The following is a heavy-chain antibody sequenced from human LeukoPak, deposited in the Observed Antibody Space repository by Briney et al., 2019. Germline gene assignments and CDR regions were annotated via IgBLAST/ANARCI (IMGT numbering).Heavy chain of an antibody. CDR3: ARGKYSSSGHNWFDP. V-gene: IGHV1-8*01. CDR2: MNPNSGNT. J-gene: IGHJ5*02. CDR1: GYTFSSYD. Sequence: GASVKVSCKASGYTFSSYDINWVRQATGQGLEWMGWMNPNSGNTGYAQKFQDRVTMTRNTSISTAYMELSSLRSEDTAVYYCARGKYSSSGHNWFDPWGQGTLVTVSS. D-gene: IGHD6-13*01.